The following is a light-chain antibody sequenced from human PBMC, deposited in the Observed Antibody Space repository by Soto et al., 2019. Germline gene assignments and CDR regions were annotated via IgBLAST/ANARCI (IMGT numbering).Light chain of an antibody. CDR2: GAS. V-gene: IGKV3-15*01. CDR1: QSVSRN. CDR3: QHYNSWPWT. J-gene: IGKJ1*01. Sequence: EIVMTQSPATLSVSPGERATLSCRASQSVSRNLACYQQKPGQAPRRLIYGASTTATGIPARFSGSGSGTEVTLTISSLQSEDFAVYYCQHYNSWPWTFGQGTKVEIK.